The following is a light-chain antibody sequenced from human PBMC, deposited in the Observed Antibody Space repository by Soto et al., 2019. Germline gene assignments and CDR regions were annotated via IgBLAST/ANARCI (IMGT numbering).Light chain of an antibody. Sequence: SYELTQPPSVSVAPGKTARITCGGNNIGSKSVHWYQQKPGQAPVLVIYYDSDRPSGIPERFSGSNSGNTATLTISRVEAGDEDDYYCQVWDNNSDHYVFGTGTKLTVL. J-gene: IGLJ1*01. V-gene: IGLV3-21*04. CDR3: QVWDNNSDHYV. CDR2: YDS. CDR1: NIGSKS.